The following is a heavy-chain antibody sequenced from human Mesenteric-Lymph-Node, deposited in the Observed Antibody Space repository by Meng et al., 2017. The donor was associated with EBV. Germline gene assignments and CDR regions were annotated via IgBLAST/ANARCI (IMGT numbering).Heavy chain of an antibody. CDR2: IYSGGRT. CDR3: ASLLIVFGGVIVDY. J-gene: IGHJ4*02. CDR1: GSSISSSSYY. Sequence: QLHLKESGPGLVRPAETLSLTCTVSGSSISSSSYYWGWIRQPPGKGLEWIGSIYSGGRTYYSPSLESRVTISVDTSKNQFSRKLNSVTAADTSVYFCASLLIVFGGVIVDYWGQRALVTVSS. D-gene: IGHD3-16*02. V-gene: IGHV4-39*01.